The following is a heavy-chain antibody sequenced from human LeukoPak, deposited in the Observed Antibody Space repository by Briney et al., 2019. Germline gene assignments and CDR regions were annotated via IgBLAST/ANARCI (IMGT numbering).Heavy chain of an antibody. Sequence: SETLSLTCTVSGGSNNNYYWSWIRQPAGKGLEWIGRIYTRGSTNYNPSLKSRVTMSVDTSKNQFSLKLSSVTAADTAVYYCARGRYCSADICSGGDAFDIWGQGTMVSVSS. CDR3: ARGRYCSADICSGGDAFDI. V-gene: IGHV4-4*07. D-gene: IGHD2-15*01. J-gene: IGHJ3*02. CDR2: IYTRGST. CDR1: GGSNNNYY.